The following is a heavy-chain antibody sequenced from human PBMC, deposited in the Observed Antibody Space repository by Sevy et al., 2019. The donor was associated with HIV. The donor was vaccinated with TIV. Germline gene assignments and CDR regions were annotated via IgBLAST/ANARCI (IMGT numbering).Heavy chain of an antibody. Sequence: SETLSLTCTVSGGSISSYYWSWIRQPPGKGLEWIGNIYYSGSTNYNPSLKSRGTISLDTSKNQFSLKLRSVTAADTAVYYCAHNENFGGLGNWFDPWGQGTLVTVSS. J-gene: IGHJ5*02. CDR3: AHNENFGGLGNWFDP. D-gene: IGHD3-10*01. CDR2: IYYSGST. V-gene: IGHV4-59*13. CDR1: GGSISSYY.